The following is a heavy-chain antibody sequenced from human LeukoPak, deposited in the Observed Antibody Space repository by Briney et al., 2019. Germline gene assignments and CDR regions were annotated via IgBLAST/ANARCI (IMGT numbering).Heavy chain of an antibody. CDR2: IRTSGTNT. D-gene: IGHD2-2*01. V-gene: IGHV3-48*04. J-gene: IGHJ4*02. Sequence: GGSLRLSCAASGFTFSSFSMNWVRQAPGKGLEWVSYIRTSGTNTDYTGSVKGRFTISRDNAKNSLYLQMNSLRVEDTAVYYCTRDHITSWQIDFWGQGTMVTVSS. CDR3: TRDHITSWQIDF. CDR1: GFTFSSFS.